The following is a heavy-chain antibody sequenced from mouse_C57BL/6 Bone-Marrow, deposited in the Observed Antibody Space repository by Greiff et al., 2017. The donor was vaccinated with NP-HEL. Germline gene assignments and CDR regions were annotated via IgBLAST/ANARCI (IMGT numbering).Heavy chain of an antibody. D-gene: IGHD2-1*01. CDR3: ARLDGKEYYFDY. J-gene: IGHJ2*01. V-gene: IGHV1-20*01. Sequence: VQLQQSGPELVKPGDSVKISCKASGYSFTGYFMNWVMQSHGKSLEWIGRINPYNGDTFYNQKFKGKATLTVDKSSSTAHMELRSLTSEDSAVYYCARLDGKEYYFDYWGQGTTLTVSS. CDR1: GYSFTGYF. CDR2: INPYNGDT.